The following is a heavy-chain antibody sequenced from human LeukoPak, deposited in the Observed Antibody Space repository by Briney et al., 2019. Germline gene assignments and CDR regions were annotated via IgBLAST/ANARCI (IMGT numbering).Heavy chain of an antibody. D-gene: IGHD3-10*01. J-gene: IGHJ4*02. CDR1: GGSFSGYY. CDR3: ARDSFRGARPPLDY. Sequence: SETLSLTCAVYGGSFSGYYWSWIRQPPGKGLEWIGEINHSGSTNYNPSLKSRVTTSVDTSKNQFSLKLSSVTAADTAVYYCARDSFRGARPPLDYWGQGTLVTVYS. V-gene: IGHV4-34*01. CDR2: INHSGST.